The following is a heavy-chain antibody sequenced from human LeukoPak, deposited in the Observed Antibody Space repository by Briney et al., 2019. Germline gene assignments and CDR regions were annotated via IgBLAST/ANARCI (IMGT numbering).Heavy chain of an antibody. Sequence: GGSLRLSCAASGFIFSNFAISWVRQAPGKGLEWVSSISEGGDKTYYADSVKGRFTISRDNSKNMLYLQMNSLRDEDTAVYYCANQSLQLMLGIGDGSWGQGTLVTVSS. CDR1: GFIFSNFA. D-gene: IGHD3-16*01. CDR3: ANQSLQLMLGIGDGS. CDR2: ISEGGDKT. J-gene: IGHJ5*02. V-gene: IGHV3-23*01.